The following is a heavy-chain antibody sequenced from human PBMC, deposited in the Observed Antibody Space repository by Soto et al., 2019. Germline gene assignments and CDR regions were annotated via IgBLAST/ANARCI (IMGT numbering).Heavy chain of an antibody. CDR2: MNPNSGNT. CDR1: GYTFTSYD. Sequence: GASVKVSCKASGYTFTSYDINWVRQATGQGLEWMGWMNPNSGNTGYAQKFQGRVTMTRNTSISTAYMELSSLRSEDTAVYYCATACSGVDCYVRYWGQGTLVTVSS. J-gene: IGHJ4*02. V-gene: IGHV1-8*01. CDR3: ATACSGVDCYVRY. D-gene: IGHD2-15*01.